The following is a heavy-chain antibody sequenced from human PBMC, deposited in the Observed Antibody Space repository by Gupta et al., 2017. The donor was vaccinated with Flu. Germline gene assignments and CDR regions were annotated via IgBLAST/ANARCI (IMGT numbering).Heavy chain of an antibody. CDR2: IYYSGST. J-gene: IGHJ6*02. V-gene: IGHV4-59*01. CDR3: ARGGTTYYDFWSGYGMDV. Sequence: QVQLQESGPGLVKPSETLSLTCTVSGGSISSYYWSWIRQPPGKGLEWIGYIYYSGSTNYNPPLKSRVTISVDTSKNQFSLKLSSVTAADTAVYYCARGGTTYYDFWSGYGMDVWGQGTTVTVSS. CDR1: GGSISSYY. D-gene: IGHD3-3*01.